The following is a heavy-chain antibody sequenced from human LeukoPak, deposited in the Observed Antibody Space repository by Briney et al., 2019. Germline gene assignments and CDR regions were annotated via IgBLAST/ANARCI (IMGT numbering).Heavy chain of an antibody. D-gene: IGHD6-19*01. CDR3: ARGVAVAGSLDYYYYMDV. Sequence: PGGSLRLSCAASKFSVSSNYMTWVRQAPGKGLEWVSVIYSTGSTNYADSVKGRFTISRDNAKNTLYLQMNSLRAEDTAVYYCARGVAVAGSLDYYYYMDVWGKGTTVIVSS. J-gene: IGHJ6*03. CDR2: IYSTGST. CDR1: KFSVSSNY. V-gene: IGHV3-66*01.